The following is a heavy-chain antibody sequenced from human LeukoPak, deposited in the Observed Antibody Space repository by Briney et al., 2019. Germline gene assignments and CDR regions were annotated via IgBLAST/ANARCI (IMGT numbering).Heavy chain of an antibody. CDR2: IKQDGSAK. J-gene: IGHJ6*02. CDR1: GFDFGDFW. D-gene: IGHD3-10*01. V-gene: IGHV3-7*01. Sequence: PGGSLRLSCAASGFDFGDFWMSWVRQTPGKGLESVATIKQDGSAKEYVDSVKGRFTISRDNAKESLYLQMSNLRADDTGVYYCAREKREGLWFGELFRFQYCGLDVWGQGTTVIVSS. CDR3: AREKREGLWFGELFRFQYCGLDV.